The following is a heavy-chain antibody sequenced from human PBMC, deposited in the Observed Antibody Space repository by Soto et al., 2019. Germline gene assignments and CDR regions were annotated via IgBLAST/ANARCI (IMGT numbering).Heavy chain of an antibody. V-gene: IGHV3-66*01. CDR1: GFTVSSKY. J-gene: IGHJ4*02. D-gene: IGHD6-6*01. CDR3: ARDRRLSSLYYFYY. CDR2: IYSGGST. Sequence: GGSLTLSCASYGFTVSSKYMSWVRPAPGKGLGWVSVIYSGGSTYYADSVKGRFTISRENSKNTLYLKMNSLRAEDTAVYYCARDRRLSSLYYFYYWGQGTLVTVSS.